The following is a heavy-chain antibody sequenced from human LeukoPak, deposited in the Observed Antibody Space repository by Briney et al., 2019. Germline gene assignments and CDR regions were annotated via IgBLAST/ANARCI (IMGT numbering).Heavy chain of an antibody. D-gene: IGHD5-24*01. J-gene: IGHJ4*02. Sequence: ASVKVSCKASGYTFTGYYMHWVRQAPGQGLEWMGVINPGGGSTSYAQKFQGRVTMTRDTSTSTVYMELSSLRSEDTAVYYCARKYDGYSFFDYWGQGTLVTVSS. CDR1: GYTFTGYY. CDR2: INPGGGST. V-gene: IGHV1-46*01. CDR3: ARKYDGYSFFDY.